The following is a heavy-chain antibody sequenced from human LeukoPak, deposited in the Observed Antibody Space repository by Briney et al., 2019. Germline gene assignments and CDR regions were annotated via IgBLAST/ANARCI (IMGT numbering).Heavy chain of an antibody. J-gene: IGHJ4*02. CDR1: GFIFSTYS. CDR3: ARGDDYGDYGGY. CDR2: ISSSSSYI. D-gene: IGHD4-17*01. V-gene: IGHV3-21*05. Sequence: GGSLRLSCAASGFIFSTYSINWVRQAPGKGLEWVSHISSSSSYIYYADSVKGRFTISRDNAKNSLYLQMNSLRAEDTAVYYCARGDDYGDYGGYWGQGTLVTVSS.